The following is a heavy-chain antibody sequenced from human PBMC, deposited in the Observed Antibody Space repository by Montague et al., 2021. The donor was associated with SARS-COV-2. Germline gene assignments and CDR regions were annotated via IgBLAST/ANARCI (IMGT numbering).Heavy chain of an antibody. V-gene: IGHV4-39*01. CDR3: ARHETGDPSFGD. J-gene: IGHJ4*02. D-gene: IGHD7-27*01. Sequence: SETLSLTCTVSGGSIMRSDYYWGWIRQAPGKGLEWIGSIYYSGRTMHTPSLKTRLSMSIGKSKYQFSLRLNSVTAADTSIYYCARHETGDPSFGDWGQGTLVTVSS. CDR2: IYYSGRT. CDR1: GGSIMRSDYY.